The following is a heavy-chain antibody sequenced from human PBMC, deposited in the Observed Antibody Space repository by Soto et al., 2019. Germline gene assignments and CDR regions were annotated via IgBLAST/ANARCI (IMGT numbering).Heavy chain of an antibody. CDR1: GFTFSDYY. V-gene: IGHV3-11*06. CDR2: ISSSSSYT. CDR3: ARVHSSSWYFPPSFDY. Sequence: PGGSLRLSCAASGFTFSDYYMSWIRQAPGKGLEWVSYISSSSSYTNYADSVKGRFTISRDNAKNSLYLQMNSLRAEDTAVYYCARVHSSSWYFPPSFDYWGQGTLVTVSS. J-gene: IGHJ4*02. D-gene: IGHD6-13*01.